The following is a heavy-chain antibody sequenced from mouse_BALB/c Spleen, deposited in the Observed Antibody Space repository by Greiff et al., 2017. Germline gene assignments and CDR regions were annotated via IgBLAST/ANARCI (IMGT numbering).Heavy chain of an antibody. CDR3: ARAEDDYDGPGYYAMDY. J-gene: IGHJ4*01. V-gene: IGHV5-4*02. D-gene: IGHD2-4*01. Sequence: EVKVVESGGGLVKPGGSLKLSCAASGFTFSDYYMYWVRQTPEKRLEWVATISDGGSYTYYPDSVKGRFTISRDNAKNNLYLQMSSLKSEDTAMYYCARAEDDYDGPGYYAMDYWGQGTSVTVSS. CDR2: ISDGGSYT. CDR1: GFTFSDYY.